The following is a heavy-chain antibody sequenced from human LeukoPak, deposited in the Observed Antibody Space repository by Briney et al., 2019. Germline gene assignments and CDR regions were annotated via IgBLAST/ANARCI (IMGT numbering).Heavy chain of an antibody. CDR2: ISYDGSNK. V-gene: IGHV3-30*19. J-gene: IGHJ4*02. Sequence: GGSLRLSCAASGFTFSSYGMHWVRQAPGKGLEWVAVISYDGSNKYYADSVKGRFTISRDNSKNTLYLQMNSLRAEDTAVYYCARCTASPYLYYFDYWGQGTLVTVSS. CDR1: GFTFSSYG. D-gene: IGHD2-8*02. CDR3: ARCTASPYLYYFDY.